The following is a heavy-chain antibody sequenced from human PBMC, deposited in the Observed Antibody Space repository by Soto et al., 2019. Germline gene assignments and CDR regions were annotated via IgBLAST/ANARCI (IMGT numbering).Heavy chain of an antibody. V-gene: IGHV3-23*01. CDR1: GFTFSRNA. CDR2: TTGNSALT. Sequence: GGSLRLSCAGSGFTFSRNAMSWVRQAPGKGLEWVSGTTGNSALTYYADSVKGRFTISRDNSKKTLYLQMNTLSADDTAVYYCAKNRDYDYDAFDVWGQGAVVPVSS. D-gene: IGHD3-16*01. J-gene: IGHJ3*01. CDR3: AKNRDYDYDAFDV.